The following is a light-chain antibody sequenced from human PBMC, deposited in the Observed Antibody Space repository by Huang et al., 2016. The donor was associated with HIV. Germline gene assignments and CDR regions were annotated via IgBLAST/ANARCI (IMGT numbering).Light chain of an antibody. V-gene: IGKV1-9*01. CDR3: QQLNNYPYT. CDR1: KGIGTY. Sequence: IQLTQSPSSLSASVGDRVTITCRASKGIGTYLAWYQQKPGKAPKLLIYVASTLQSGVSSRFSGSGSGTDFTLTISSLQPEDVATYYCQQLNNYPYTFGQGTNLEIK. CDR2: VAS. J-gene: IGKJ2*01.